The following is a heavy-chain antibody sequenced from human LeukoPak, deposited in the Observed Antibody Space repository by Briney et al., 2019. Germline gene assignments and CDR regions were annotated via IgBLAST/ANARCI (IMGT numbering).Heavy chain of an antibody. Sequence: PGGSLRLSCAASGFTFSGSAMHWVRQASGKGLEWVGRIRSKANSYATAYAASVKGRSTISRDDSKNTAYLQMNSLKTEDTAVYCCTYCSGGSCYSSWGQGTLVTVSS. V-gene: IGHV3-73*01. CDR3: TYCSGGSCYSS. CDR1: GFTFSGSA. CDR2: IRSKANSYAT. J-gene: IGHJ4*02. D-gene: IGHD2-15*01.